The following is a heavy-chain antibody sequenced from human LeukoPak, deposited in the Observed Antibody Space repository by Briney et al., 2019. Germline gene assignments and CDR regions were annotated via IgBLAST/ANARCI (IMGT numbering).Heavy chain of an antibody. CDR2: INPNSGGT. CDR1: GYTLTDYY. CDR3: ARVGYYESSGYYEY. D-gene: IGHD3-22*01. V-gene: IGHV1-2*06. J-gene: IGHJ4*02. Sequence: ASVKVSCKASGYTLTDYYMHWVRQAPGQGLEWMGRINPNSGGTNYAQKFQGRVTMNRDTSISTVYMELSRLRSDDTAVYYCARVGYYESSGYYEYWGQGTLVTVSS.